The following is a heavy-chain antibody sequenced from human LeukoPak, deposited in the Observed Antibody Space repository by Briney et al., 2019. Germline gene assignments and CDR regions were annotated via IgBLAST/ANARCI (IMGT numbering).Heavy chain of an antibody. Sequence: GGSLRLSCAASGFTFSSYAMHWVRQAPGKGLEYVSAISSNGGSTYYADSVKGRFTISRDNSKNSLYLQMGSLRAEDMAVYYCAREGENYYDSSGYYPADYWGQGTLVTVSS. CDR1: GFTFSSYA. CDR2: ISSNGGST. D-gene: IGHD3-22*01. V-gene: IGHV3-64*02. CDR3: AREGENYYDSSGYYPADY. J-gene: IGHJ4*02.